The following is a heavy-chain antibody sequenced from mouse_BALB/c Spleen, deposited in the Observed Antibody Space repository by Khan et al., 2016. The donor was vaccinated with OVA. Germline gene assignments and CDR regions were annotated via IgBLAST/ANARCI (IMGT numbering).Heavy chain of an antibody. CDR2: IYPGAGYI. Sequence: QVQLKESGAELVRPGTSVKISCKASGYTFTNYWLGWVKQRPGHGLEWIGDIYPGAGYINYNEKFKGRATLTAGTSSSTAYIQISGLTYEDSAVDFCTRCATWFFDVWGAGTTVTVSS. CDR3: TRCATWFFDV. J-gene: IGHJ1*02. V-gene: IGHV1-63*02. D-gene: IGHD1-1*01. CDR1: GYTFTNYW.